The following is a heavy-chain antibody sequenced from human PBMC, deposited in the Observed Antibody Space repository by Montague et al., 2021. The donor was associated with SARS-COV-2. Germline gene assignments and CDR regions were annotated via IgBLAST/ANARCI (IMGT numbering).Heavy chain of an antibody. D-gene: IGHD2-21*02. CDR2: IYYSGRT. Sequence: TLSLTCNVSGGSITSGAYYWSWIRQHPGKGLEWIGYIYYSGRTFLXPSVKSRVTISVDTSNNQFSLKVTSVTAADTAVYYCAREWGRGGDRYWYFDLWGRGTLVTVSS. J-gene: IGHJ2*01. CDR1: GGSITSGAYY. CDR3: AREWGRGGDRYWYFDL. V-gene: IGHV4-31*03.